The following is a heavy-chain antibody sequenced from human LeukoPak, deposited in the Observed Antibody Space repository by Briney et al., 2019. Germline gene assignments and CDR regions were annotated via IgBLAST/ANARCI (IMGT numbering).Heavy chain of an antibody. CDR3: ASFNYGAYYFDY. CDR1: GYSFTGFY. D-gene: IGHD3-16*01. Sequence: GASVKVSCKASGYSFTGFYMQWVRQAPGQGLEWMGIINPSGGSTSYAQKFQGRVTMTRDTSTSTVYMELSSLRSEDTAVYYCASFNYGAYYFDYWGQGTLVTVSS. V-gene: IGHV1-46*01. CDR2: INPSGGST. J-gene: IGHJ4*02.